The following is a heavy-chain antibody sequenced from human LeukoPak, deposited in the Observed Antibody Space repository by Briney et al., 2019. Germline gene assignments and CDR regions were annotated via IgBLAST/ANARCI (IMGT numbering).Heavy chain of an antibody. Sequence: GGSLRLSCAASGFSFSTYWMSWVRQMPGKGLEWMGIIYPGDSDTRYSPSFQGQVTISADKSISTAYLQWSSLKASDTAMYYCARSGDSGSYYDNFDYWGQGTLVTVSS. J-gene: IGHJ4*02. D-gene: IGHD1-26*01. V-gene: IGHV5-51*01. CDR1: GFSFSTYW. CDR2: IYPGDSDT. CDR3: ARSGDSGSYYDNFDY.